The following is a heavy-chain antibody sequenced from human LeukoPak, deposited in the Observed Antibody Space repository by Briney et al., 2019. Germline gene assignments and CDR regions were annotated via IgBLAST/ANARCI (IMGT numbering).Heavy chain of an antibody. J-gene: IGHJ3*02. CDR2: INAGNGNT. V-gene: IGHV1-3*01. D-gene: IGHD2/OR15-2a*01. Sequence: GASVKVSCKASGYTFTSYAMHWVRQAPGQRLEWMGWINAGNGNTNYAQKLQGRVTMTTDTSTSTAYMELRSLRSDDTAVYYCARYGLLHLSEINAFEIWGQGTMVTVSS. CDR1: GYTFTSYA. CDR3: ARYGLLHLSEINAFEI.